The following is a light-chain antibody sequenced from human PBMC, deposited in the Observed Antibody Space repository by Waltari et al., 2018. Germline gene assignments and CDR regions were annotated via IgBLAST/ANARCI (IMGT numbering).Light chain of an antibody. CDR1: SNDVGAYNY. CDR2: DVS. Sequence: QSALTQPRSVSGSPGQSVTISCTGTSNDVGAYNYVSWHQQHPGKAPKLMIYDVSKRPSEVPDRFSASKSGNTASLTISGLQAEDEADYYCCSYTGTYTHWVFGGGTKLTVL. V-gene: IGLV2-11*01. CDR3: CSYTGTYTHWV. J-gene: IGLJ3*02.